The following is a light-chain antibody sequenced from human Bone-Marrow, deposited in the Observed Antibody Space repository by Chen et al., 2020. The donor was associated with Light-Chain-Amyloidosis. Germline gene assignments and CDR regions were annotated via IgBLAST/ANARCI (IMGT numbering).Light chain of an antibody. CDR3: SSYTITNTLV. CDR1: SRDVGGDNH. J-gene: IGLJ1*01. Sequence: QYALTQPASVSGFPGQSITISCTGTSRDVGGDNHVSWYQQHPDKAPKLMIYEVTNRPSWVPDRFSGSKSDNTASLTISGLQTEDEADYFCSSYTITNTLVFGSGTRVTVL. CDR2: EVT. V-gene: IGLV2-14*01.